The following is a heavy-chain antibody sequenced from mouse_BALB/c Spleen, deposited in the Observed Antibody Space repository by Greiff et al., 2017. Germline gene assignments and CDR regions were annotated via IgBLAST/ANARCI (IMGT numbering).Heavy chain of an antibody. D-gene: IGHD1-1*01. CDR3: ARTTTVVAGDYAMDY. Sequence: EVHLVESGPGLVKPSQSLSLTCSVTGYSITSGYYWNWIRQFPGNKLEWMGYISYDGSNNYNPSLKNRISITRDTSKNQFFLKLNSVTTEDTATYYCARTTTVVAGDYAMDYWGQGTSVTVSS. CDR1: GYSITSGYY. CDR2: ISYDGSN. V-gene: IGHV3-6*02. J-gene: IGHJ4*01.